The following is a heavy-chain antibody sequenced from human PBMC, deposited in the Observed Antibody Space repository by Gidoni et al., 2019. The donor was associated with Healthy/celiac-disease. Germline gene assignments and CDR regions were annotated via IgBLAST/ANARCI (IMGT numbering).Heavy chain of an antibody. V-gene: IGHV3-33*01. CDR3: ASGYCSGGSCYSYAFDI. Sequence: QVQLVESGGGVVQPGRSLRLSCAASGFTFSSYGMHWVRQAPCKGLEWVAVIWYDGSNKYYADSVKGRFTISRDNSKNTLYLQMNSLRAEDTAVYYCASGYCSGGSCYSYAFDIWGQGTMVTVSS. D-gene: IGHD2-15*01. CDR1: GFTFSSYG. J-gene: IGHJ3*02. CDR2: IWYDGSNK.